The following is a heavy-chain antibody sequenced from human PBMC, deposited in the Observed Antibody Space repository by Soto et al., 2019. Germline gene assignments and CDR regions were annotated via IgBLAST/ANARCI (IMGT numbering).Heavy chain of an antibody. Sequence: QVTLKESGPVLVKPTETLTLTCTVSGFSLSNARMGVSWIRQPPGKALQWLAHIFSNDEKSYSTTLKSRLTISKDTSKSQVVLSMTDMDPVDTPTYYCARTKAILATTAYYYGMDVWGQGTTVTVSS. CDR1: GFSLSNARMG. CDR3: ARTKAILATTAYYYGMDV. CDR2: IFSNDEK. J-gene: IGHJ6*02. D-gene: IGHD1-1*01. V-gene: IGHV2-26*01.